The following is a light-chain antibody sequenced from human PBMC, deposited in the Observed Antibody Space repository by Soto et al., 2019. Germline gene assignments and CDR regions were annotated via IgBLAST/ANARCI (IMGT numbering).Light chain of an antibody. V-gene: IGKV3-20*01. CDR2: GAS. CDR1: QSVSSSY. CDR3: QQYGSSPYT. J-gene: IGKJ2*01. Sequence: EIVLTQSPGTLSLSPGERATLSCRASQSVSSSYLAWYQQKPGQAPRLLIYGASSRATGIPDRFSGSGSGTAFTLTSSRLEPAVFAVYYCQQYGSSPYTFGKGTKLEIK.